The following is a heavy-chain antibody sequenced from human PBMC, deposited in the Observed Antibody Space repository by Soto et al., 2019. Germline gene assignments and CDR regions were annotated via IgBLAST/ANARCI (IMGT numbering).Heavy chain of an antibody. CDR3: AKDMSVVVTNYGRDV. CDR1: GFRVDDYA. Sequence: VQLVESGGGLVQPGRSLRLSCAASGFRVDDYAMHWVRQPPGKGLEWVSGINWNSGDIGHVDSVNGRFTISRDNAKNSLYLRRNSLSTEDTALYYCAKDMSVVVTNYGRDVLGPGTMVTVSS. CDR2: INWNSGDI. V-gene: IGHV3-9*01. J-gene: IGHJ6*02. D-gene: IGHD2-21*02.